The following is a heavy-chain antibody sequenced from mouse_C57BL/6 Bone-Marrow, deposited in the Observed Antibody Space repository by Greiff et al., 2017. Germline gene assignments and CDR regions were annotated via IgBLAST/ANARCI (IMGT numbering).Heavy chain of an antibody. CDR1: GFTFSSYG. V-gene: IGHV5-6*01. CDR2: ISSGGSYT. J-gene: IGHJ1*03. CDR3: ARRVHYYGSRNWDFDV. D-gene: IGHD1-1*01. Sequence: EVHLVESGGDLVKPGGSLKLSCAASGFTFSSYGMSWVRQTPDQRLEWVATISSGGSYTYYPDSVKGRFTISRDNAKNTLYLQMSSLKSDDTAMYYSARRVHYYGSRNWDFDVWGTGTTVTVSS.